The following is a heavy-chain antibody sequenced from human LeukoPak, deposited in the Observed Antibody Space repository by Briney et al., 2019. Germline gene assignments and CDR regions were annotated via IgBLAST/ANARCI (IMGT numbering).Heavy chain of an antibody. Sequence: SETLSLTCTVSGGSISSSSYYWGWIRQPPGKGLEWIGNIYYSGSTYYNPSLKSRVTISVDTSRNQFSLKLSSVTAADTAVYYCARTTPVTAGIDYWGQGTLVTVSS. J-gene: IGHJ4*02. V-gene: IGHV4-39*01. D-gene: IGHD3-10*01. CDR2: IYYSGST. CDR1: GGSISSSSYY. CDR3: ARTTPVTAGIDY.